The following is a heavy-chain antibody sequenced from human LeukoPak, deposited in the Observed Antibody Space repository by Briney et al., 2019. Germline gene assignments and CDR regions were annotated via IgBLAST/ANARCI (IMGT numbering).Heavy chain of an antibody. J-gene: IGHJ2*01. CDR1: SDSISSGGYY. CDR2: IYNSGST. D-gene: IGHD4-23*01. Sequence: SETLSLTCTVSSDSISSGGYYWSWIRQHPGKGLERIGYIYNSGSTYYNSSLKSRVTISLDTSKNQFSLKLSSVTAADTAVYYCARLDYVGNWYFDLWGRGTLATVSS. V-gene: IGHV4-31*03. CDR3: ARLDYVGNWYFDL.